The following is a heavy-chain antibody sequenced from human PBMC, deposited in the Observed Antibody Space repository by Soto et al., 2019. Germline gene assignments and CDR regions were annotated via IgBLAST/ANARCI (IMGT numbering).Heavy chain of an antibody. Sequence: VQLVESGGGFVKPGGSLRLSCAASGFNVADYYMNWIRQAPGKGLEWVSYISGDDTKSYADSVKGRFTISRDNGKNSLYLQMNSLRAEDTAVYYCARGRVSGFWGQGTLVTVTS. CDR3: ARGRVSGF. CDR1: GFNVADYY. D-gene: IGHD6-19*01. V-gene: IGHV3-11*01. J-gene: IGHJ1*01. CDR2: ISGDDTK.